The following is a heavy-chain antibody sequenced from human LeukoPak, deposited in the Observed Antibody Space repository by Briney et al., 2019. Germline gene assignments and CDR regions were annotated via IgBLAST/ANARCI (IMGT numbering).Heavy chain of an antibody. CDR2: ISGSGGST. V-gene: IGHV3-23*01. J-gene: IGHJ4*02. CDR1: GFTFSSYA. CDR3: AKDRGGYSGSSSYFDY. Sequence: PGGSLRLSCAASGFTFSSYAMSRVRQAPGKGLEWVSAISGSGGSTYYADSVKGRFTISRDNSKNTLYLQMNSLRAEDTAVYYCAKDRGGYSGSSSYFDYWGQGTLVTVSS. D-gene: IGHD1-26*01.